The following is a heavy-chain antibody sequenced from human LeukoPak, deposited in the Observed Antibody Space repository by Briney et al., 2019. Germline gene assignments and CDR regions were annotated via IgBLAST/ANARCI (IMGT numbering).Heavy chain of an antibody. D-gene: IGHD3-22*01. J-gene: IGHJ3*02. CDR1: GGSISSGGYS. CDR2: IYHSGST. CDR3: ARSYDGDAFDI. V-gene: IGHV4-30-2*01. Sequence: SETLSLTCAVSGGSISSGGYSWSWIRQPPRKGLEWIGYIYHSGSTYYNPSLKSRVTISVDRSKNQFSLKLNSVTAADTAVYYCARSYDGDAFDIWGQGTMVTVSS.